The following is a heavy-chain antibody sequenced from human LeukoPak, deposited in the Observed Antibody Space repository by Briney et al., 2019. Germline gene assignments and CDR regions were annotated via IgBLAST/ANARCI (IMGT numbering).Heavy chain of an antibody. Sequence: GESLKISCKVSGYSLTTYWIGWVRQMPGKGLEGMGIIYPGDSGTRYSPSFQGQVTISADKSITTAYLQWSSLKASDTAMYYCARHQGGSNDGLDYWGQGTLVTVSS. J-gene: IGHJ4*02. CDR2: IYPGDSGT. CDR1: GYSLTTYW. CDR3: ARHQGGSNDGLDY. V-gene: IGHV5-51*01. D-gene: IGHD1-26*01.